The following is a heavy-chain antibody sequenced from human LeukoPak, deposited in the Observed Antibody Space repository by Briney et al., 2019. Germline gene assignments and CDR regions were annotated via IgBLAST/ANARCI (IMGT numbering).Heavy chain of an antibody. CDR1: GFTFSDYG. Sequence: GGSLRLSCAASGFTFSDYGMHWVRQAPGKGLEWVAVISYDGSHKYYADSVKGRFTISRDDSKNTLYLQMNSLRSEDTAVYYCAKALWSSGWSGRGGFHYYYGMDVWGQGTLVTVSS. CDR2: ISYDGSHK. V-gene: IGHV3-30*18. CDR3: AKALWSSGWSGRGGFHYYYGMDV. D-gene: IGHD6-19*01. J-gene: IGHJ6*02.